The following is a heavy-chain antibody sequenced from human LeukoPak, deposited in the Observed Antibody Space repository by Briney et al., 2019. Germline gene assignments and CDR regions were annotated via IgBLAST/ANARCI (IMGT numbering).Heavy chain of an antibody. D-gene: IGHD3-9*01. CDR2: INHSGST. CDR1: GGSFSGYY. V-gene: IGHV4-34*01. J-gene: IGHJ5*02. CDR3: ARGSPVRYFDWLSQKRGYNWFDP. Sequence: KPSETLSLTCAVYGGSFSGYYWSWIRQPPGKGLEWIGEINHSGSTNYNPSLKSRVTISVDMSKNQFSLKLSSVTAADTAVYYCARGSPVRYFDWLSQKRGYNWFDPWGQGTLVTVSS.